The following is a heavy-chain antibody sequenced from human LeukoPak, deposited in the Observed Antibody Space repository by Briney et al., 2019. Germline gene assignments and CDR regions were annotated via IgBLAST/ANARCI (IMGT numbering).Heavy chain of an antibody. CDR2: IYTSGST. CDR3: ARDQEVYCSGGSCYSWWFDP. D-gene: IGHD2-15*01. V-gene: IGHV4-4*07. J-gene: IGHJ5*02. Sequence: PSETLSLTCTVSGGSISSYYWSWIRQPAGKGLEWIGRIYTSGSTNYNPSLKSRVTMSVDTSKNQFSLKLSSVTAADTAVYYCARDQEVYCSGGSCYSWWFDPWGQGTLVTVSS. CDR1: GGSISSYY.